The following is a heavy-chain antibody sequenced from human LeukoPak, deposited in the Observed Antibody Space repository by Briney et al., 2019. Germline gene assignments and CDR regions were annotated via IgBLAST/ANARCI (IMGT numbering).Heavy chain of an antibody. CDR1: GFSFSSHG. V-gene: IGHV3-21*01. D-gene: IGHD3-10*01. CDR2: ISKCGTYI. J-gene: IGHJ4*02. Sequence: PGGSLRLSCAASGFSFSSHGMNWVRQAPGKGLEWVSSISKCGTYIYYADSVRGRFTISRDNANNSLYLQMNSLRGEDTAMYYCARGSGTHFWGQGTRVTVSS. CDR3: ARGSGTHF.